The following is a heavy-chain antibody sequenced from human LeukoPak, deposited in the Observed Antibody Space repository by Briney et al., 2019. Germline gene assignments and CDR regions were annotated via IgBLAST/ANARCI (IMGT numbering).Heavy chain of an antibody. D-gene: IGHD2-2*01. CDR1: GYTFTSYG. V-gene: IGHV1-18*01. J-gene: IGHJ4*02. Sequence: GASVKVSCKASGYTFTSYGISWVRQAPGQGLEWMGWISAYNGNTNYAQKLQGRVTMTTDTSTSTAYMELRSLRSDDTAVYYFARFVDQVVVPAAHPNQGDFDYWGQGTLVTVSS. CDR3: ARFVDQVVVPAAHPNQGDFDY. CDR2: ISAYNGNT.